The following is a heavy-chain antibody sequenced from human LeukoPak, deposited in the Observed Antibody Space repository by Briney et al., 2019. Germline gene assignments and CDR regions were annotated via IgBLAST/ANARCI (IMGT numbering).Heavy chain of an antibody. V-gene: IGHV1-69*04. Sequence: SVKVSCKASGGTFSSYAISWVRQAPGQGLEWMGRIIPILGIANYAQKFQGRVTITADKSTSTAYMELSSLRSEDTAVYYCARGVDYYDSSGYYPTQYYFDYWGQGTLVTVSS. CDR2: IIPILGIA. CDR1: GGTFSSYA. CDR3: ARGVDYYDSSGYYPTQYYFDY. J-gene: IGHJ4*02. D-gene: IGHD3-22*01.